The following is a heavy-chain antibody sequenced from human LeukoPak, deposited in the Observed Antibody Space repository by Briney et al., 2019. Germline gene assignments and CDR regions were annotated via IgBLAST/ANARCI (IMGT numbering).Heavy chain of an antibody. J-gene: IGHJ4*02. D-gene: IGHD4-17*01. CDR1: GFTFSDSG. V-gene: IGHV3-33*01. CDR3: ATLATTATEADY. CDR2: IWYDGSKT. Sequence: QPGGSLRLSCAASGFTFSDSGMHWVRQAPGEGLEWVGAIWYDGSKTKYVDSVRGRFTISRDNSRNTLRLQMDSLRAEDTAIYYCATLATTATEADYWGQGTLVSVTS.